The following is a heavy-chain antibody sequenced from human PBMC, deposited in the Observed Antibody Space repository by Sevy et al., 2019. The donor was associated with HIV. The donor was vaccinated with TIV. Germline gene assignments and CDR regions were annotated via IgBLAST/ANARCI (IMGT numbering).Heavy chain of an antibody. J-gene: IGHJ3*01. CDR1: GFTFSNYA. CDR3: AKLYYDFWSGYYPHTFDF. CDR2: ISGSGDST. Sequence: GGSLRLSCAASGFTFSNYAMSWVRQAPGKGLEWVSDISGSGDSTYYADSVKGRFTISRDNSKNRLYLQMSSLRADDRAVYYCAKLYYDFWSGYYPHTFDFWGQGTMVTVSS. D-gene: IGHD3-3*01. V-gene: IGHV3-23*01.